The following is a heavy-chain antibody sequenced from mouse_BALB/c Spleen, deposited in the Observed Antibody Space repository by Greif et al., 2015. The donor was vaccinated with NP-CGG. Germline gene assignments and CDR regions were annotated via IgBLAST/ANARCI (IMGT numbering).Heavy chain of an antibody. CDR3: ARDGNYWYFDV. J-gene: IGHJ1*01. V-gene: IGHV5-6-3*01. CDR1: GFTFSSYG. Sequence: EVQLVESGGGLVQPGGSLKLSCAASGFTFSSYGMSWVRQTPDKRLELVATINSNGGSTYYPDSVKGRFTISRDNAKNTLYLQMSSLKSEDTAMYYCARDGNYWYFDVWGAGTTVTVSS. D-gene: IGHD2-1*01. CDR2: INSNGGST.